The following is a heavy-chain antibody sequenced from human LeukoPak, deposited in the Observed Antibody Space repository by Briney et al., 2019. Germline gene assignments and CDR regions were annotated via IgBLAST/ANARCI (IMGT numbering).Heavy chain of an antibody. D-gene: IGHD3-22*01. Sequence: SVKVCCKASGGTFSSYAISWVRQAPGQGLEWMGRIIPILGIANYAQKFQGRVTITADKSTSTAYMELSSLRSEDTAVYYCARGELGDSSGFSFFDYWGQGTLVTVSS. CDR2: IIPILGIA. CDR3: ARGELGDSSGFSFFDY. CDR1: GGTFSSYA. V-gene: IGHV1-69*04. J-gene: IGHJ4*02.